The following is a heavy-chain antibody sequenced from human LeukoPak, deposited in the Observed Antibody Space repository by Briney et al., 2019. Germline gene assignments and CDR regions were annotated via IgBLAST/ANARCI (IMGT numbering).Heavy chain of an antibody. CDR1: GYTFTGYY. J-gene: IGHJ6*03. CDR3: ARGVSGSYYYYYMDV. CDR2: INSNSGGT. Sequence: ASVNVSCKASGYTFTGYYIHWVRQAPGQGLEWMGWINSNSGGTNYAQKFQGRVTMTRDTSISTAYMELSRLRSDDTAVYYCARGVSGSYYYYYMDVWGKGTTVTVSS. D-gene: IGHD1-26*01. V-gene: IGHV1-2*02.